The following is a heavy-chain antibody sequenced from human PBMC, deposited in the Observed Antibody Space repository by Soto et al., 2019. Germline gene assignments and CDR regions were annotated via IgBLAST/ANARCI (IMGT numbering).Heavy chain of an antibody. CDR1: GYSFTSYW. D-gene: IGHD2-15*01. CDR3: ARQGYCSGGSCYSLGLDYYYGMDV. Sequence: GESLKISCKGSGYSFTSYWISWVRQMPGKGLEWMGRIDPSDSYTNYSPSFQGHVTISADKSISTAYLQWSSLKASDTAMYYCARQGYCSGGSCYSLGLDYYYGMDVWAKGPRSPSP. V-gene: IGHV5-10-1*01. J-gene: IGHJ6*02. CDR2: IDPSDSYT.